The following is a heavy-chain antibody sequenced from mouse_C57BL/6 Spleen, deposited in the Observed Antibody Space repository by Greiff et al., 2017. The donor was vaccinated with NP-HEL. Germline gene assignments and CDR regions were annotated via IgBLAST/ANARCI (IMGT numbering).Heavy chain of an antibody. V-gene: IGHV1-61*01. CDR2: IYPSDSET. Sequence: QVQLQQPGAELVRPGSSVKLSCKASGYTFTSYWMDWVKQRPGQGLEWIGNIYPSDSETHYNQKFKDKATLTVDKSSSTAYMQLSSLTSEDSAVYYCARGGNYGYDPFAYWGQGTLVTVSA. CDR1: GYTFTSYW. D-gene: IGHD2-2*01. J-gene: IGHJ3*01. CDR3: ARGGNYGYDPFAY.